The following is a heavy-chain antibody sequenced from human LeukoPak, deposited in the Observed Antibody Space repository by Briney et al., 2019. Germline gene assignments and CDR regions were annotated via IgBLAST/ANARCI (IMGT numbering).Heavy chain of an antibody. Sequence: GGSLRLSCAASGFTFTNNFMSWVRQAPGKGLEWVSAISGSGGSTYYADSVKGRFTISRDNSKNTLYLQMNSLRAEDTAVYYCAKAETSGSALFDYWGQGTLVTVPS. CDR3: AKAETSGSALFDY. J-gene: IGHJ4*02. CDR1: GFTFTNNF. D-gene: IGHD1-26*01. CDR2: ISGSGGST. V-gene: IGHV3-23*01.